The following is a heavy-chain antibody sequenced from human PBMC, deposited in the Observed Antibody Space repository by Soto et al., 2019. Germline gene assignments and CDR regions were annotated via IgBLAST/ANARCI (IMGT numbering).Heavy chain of an antibody. D-gene: IGHD3-10*01. Sequence: EVQLVESGGGLVQPGGSLRRSCAVSGFTFGSYWMNWVRLIPGKGLEWVAYIKPDGSATYYVDSVKGRFTISRDNAKNSLYLQMNSLRAEDTAVYYCAKQGRGLMVRGVTPFDYWGQGTLVTVSS. CDR1: GFTFGSYW. CDR2: IKPDGSAT. V-gene: IGHV3-7*03. CDR3: AKQGRGLMVRGVTPFDY. J-gene: IGHJ4*02.